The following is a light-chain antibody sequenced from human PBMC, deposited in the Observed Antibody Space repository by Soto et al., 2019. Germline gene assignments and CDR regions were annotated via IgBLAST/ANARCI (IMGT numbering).Light chain of an antibody. V-gene: IGLV2-23*01. CDR1: STDVGRYDL. CDR2: EGY. J-gene: IGLJ2*01. Sequence: QSALTQPASVSGSPGQSVTISCTGTSTDVGRYDLVSWFQQHPGKAPKLMIYEGYKRPSGVSNRFSGSKSGNTASLTISGLQADDEAVYYCCSSASNRRLFGGGTKLTV. CDR3: CSSASNRRL.